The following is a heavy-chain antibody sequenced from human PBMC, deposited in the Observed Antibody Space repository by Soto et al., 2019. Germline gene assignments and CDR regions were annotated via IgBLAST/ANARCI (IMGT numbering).Heavy chain of an antibody. D-gene: IGHD2-8*01. V-gene: IGHV3-23*01. Sequence: EVQLLESGGGLVQPGGSLRLPCAASGFTFSSYGISWIRLSPGRGLEWVSVISGGGDTTSYTPSVKGRFTISRDDFRNTLYLQMNSLRTEDTAIYYCAKLRDFVVLPAGILDYWGPGTLVTVSS. CDR3: AKLRDFVVLPAGILDY. CDR1: GFTFSSYG. J-gene: IGHJ4*02. CDR2: ISGGGDTT.